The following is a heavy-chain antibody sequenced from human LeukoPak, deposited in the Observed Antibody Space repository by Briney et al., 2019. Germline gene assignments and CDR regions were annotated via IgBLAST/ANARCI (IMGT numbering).Heavy chain of an antibody. CDR1: GGSIRTNTHY. CDR3: ARGSSSGYFDY. Sequence: PSETLSLTCTVSGGSIRTNTHYWAWIRQPPGKGLEWIATTYYSGESYYNPSLKSRVTISVDTSKNQFSLRVDSVTAADTAVFFCARGSSSGYFDYWGQGTVVTVSS. J-gene: IGHJ4*02. D-gene: IGHD6-13*01. CDR2: TYYSGES. V-gene: IGHV4-39*01.